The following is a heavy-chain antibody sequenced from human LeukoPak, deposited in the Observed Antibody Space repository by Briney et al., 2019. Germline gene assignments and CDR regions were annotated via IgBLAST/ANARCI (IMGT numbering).Heavy chain of an antibody. J-gene: IGHJ4*02. V-gene: IGHV3-9*01. D-gene: IGHD6-13*01. Sequence: PGRSLRLSCEASGFTFDDYGMHWVRQAPGKGLEWVSTISWNSASVGYVDSVKGRFTVSRDNAKKTLYLQMNSLRPKDTALYYCAKDYGYSSSWYDYWGQGTLVTVSS. CDR2: ISWNSASV. CDR1: GFTFDDYG. CDR3: AKDYGYSSSWYDY.